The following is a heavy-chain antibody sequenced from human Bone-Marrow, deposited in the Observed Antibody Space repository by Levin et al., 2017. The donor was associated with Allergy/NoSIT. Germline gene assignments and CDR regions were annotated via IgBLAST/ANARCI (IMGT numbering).Heavy chain of an antibody. CDR1: GGSISSGGYY. V-gene: IGHV4-31*03. D-gene: IGHD6-13*01. J-gene: IGHJ4*02. CDR2: IYYSGST. Sequence: RASETLSLTCTVSGGSISSGGYYWSWIRQHPGKGLEWIGYIYYSGSTYYNPSLKSRVTISVDTSKNQFSLKLSSVTAADTAVYYCARDRGGDGSSSWYRGYFDYWGQGTLVTVSS. CDR3: ARDRGGDGSSSWYRGYFDY.